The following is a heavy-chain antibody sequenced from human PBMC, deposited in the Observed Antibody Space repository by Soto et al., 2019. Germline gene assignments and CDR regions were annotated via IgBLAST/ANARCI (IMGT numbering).Heavy chain of an antibody. CDR1: GGSISSYY. CDR2: IYYSGST. J-gene: IGHJ4*02. D-gene: IGHD2-2*01. V-gene: IGHV4-59*01. Sequence: LSLTCTVSGGSISSYYWSWIRQPPGKGLEWIGYIYYSGSTNYSPSLKSRVIISVDTSKNQFSLKLSSVSAADTAVYYCARGLPADANFDYWGQGTLVTVSS. CDR3: ARGLPADANFDY.